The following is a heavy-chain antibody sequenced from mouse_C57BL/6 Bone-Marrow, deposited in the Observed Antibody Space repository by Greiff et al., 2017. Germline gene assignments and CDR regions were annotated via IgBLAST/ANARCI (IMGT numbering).Heavy chain of an antibody. CDR2: IYPRSGNT. Sequence: QVQLQQSGAELARPGASVKLSCKASGYTFTSYGISWVKQRTGQGLEWIGEIYPRSGNTYYNEKFKGKATLTADKSSSTAYMELRSLTSEDSAVYFCARKLRLTGTGDYFDDWGQGTTLTVSS. V-gene: IGHV1-81*01. J-gene: IGHJ2*01. CDR3: ARKLRLTGTGDYFDD. CDR1: GYTFTSYG. D-gene: IGHD4-1*01.